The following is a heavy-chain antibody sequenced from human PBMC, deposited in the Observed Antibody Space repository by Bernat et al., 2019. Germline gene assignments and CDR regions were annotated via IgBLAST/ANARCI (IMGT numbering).Heavy chain of an antibody. Sequence: QVQLVESGGGVVQPGRSLRLSCAASGFTFSSYAMHWVRQAPGKGLEWVAVISYDGSNKYDADAVKGRFTISRDNSKNTLYLQMNSLRAEDTAVYYCARGEVIVVVPAALDYWGQGTLVTVSS. V-gene: IGHV3-30-3*01. CDR3: ARGEVIVVVPAALDY. J-gene: IGHJ4*02. CDR2: ISYDGSNK. D-gene: IGHD2-2*01. CDR1: GFTFSSYA.